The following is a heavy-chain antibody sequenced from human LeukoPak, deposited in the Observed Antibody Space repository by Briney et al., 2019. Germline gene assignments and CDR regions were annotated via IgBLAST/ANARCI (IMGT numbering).Heavy chain of an antibody. D-gene: IGHD6-19*01. CDR1: GYTFSSYA. V-gene: IGHV1-69*13. Sequence: GASVKVSCKASGYTFSSYAISWVRQAPGQGLEWMGGIIPIFGTANYAQKFQGRVTVTADESTSTAYMELSSLRSEDTAVYYCARDIAVAGTVWFDPWGQGTLVTVSS. CDR3: ARDIAVAGTVWFDP. J-gene: IGHJ5*02. CDR2: IIPIFGTA.